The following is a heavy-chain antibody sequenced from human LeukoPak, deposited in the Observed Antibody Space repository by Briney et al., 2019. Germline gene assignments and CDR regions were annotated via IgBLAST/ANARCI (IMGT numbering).Heavy chain of an antibody. V-gene: IGHV1-2*02. Sequence: ASVKVSCKASGYTFTGYYMHWVRQAPGQGLEWMGWINPNSGGTNYAQKFQGRVTMTRDTSISTAYMELSRLKSDDTAVYYCARTPYDFLYYFDYWGQGTLVTVSS. CDR2: INPNSGGT. CDR3: ARTPYDFLYYFDY. J-gene: IGHJ4*02. D-gene: IGHD3-3*01. CDR1: GYTFTGYY.